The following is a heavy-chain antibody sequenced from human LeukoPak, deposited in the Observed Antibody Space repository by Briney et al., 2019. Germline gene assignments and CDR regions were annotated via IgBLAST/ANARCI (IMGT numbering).Heavy chain of an antibody. CDR3: ARWKEAEYFQH. CDR1: GYCFSSGYF. Sequence: SETLSLTCVVSGYCFSSGYFWGLLRQPPGKGLEWIGSIYHTGNTYSNPSLQSRVILSVDTSKNQFSLKLTSVTAADTAVYYCARWKEAEYFQHWGQGTLVTVSS. J-gene: IGHJ1*01. CDR2: IYHTGNT. D-gene: IGHD1-1*01. V-gene: IGHV4-38-2*01.